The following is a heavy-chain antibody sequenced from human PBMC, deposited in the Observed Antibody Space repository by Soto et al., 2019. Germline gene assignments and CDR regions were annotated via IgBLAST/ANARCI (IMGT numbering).Heavy chain of an antibody. CDR1: GYSISSSNW. CDR3: ARREIQGPIDY. J-gene: IGHJ4*02. D-gene: IGHD1-26*01. Sequence: QVQLQESGPGLVKPSDTLSLTCAVSGYSISSSNWWGWIRQPPGKGLEWIGYIYYSGTTYYNPSRKSRVTLSVDTSKNQFSLKLTSVTAVDTAVYYCARREIQGPIDYWGQGTLVTVSS. V-gene: IGHV4-28*01. CDR2: IYYSGTT.